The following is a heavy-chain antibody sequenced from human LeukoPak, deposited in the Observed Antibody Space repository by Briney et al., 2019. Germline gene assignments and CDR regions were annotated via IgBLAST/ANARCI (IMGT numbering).Heavy chain of an antibody. CDR2: FDPEDGET. D-gene: IGHD3-22*01. V-gene: IGHV1-24*01. J-gene: IGHJ4*02. CDR1: GYTLTELS. Sequence: GASVKVSCKVSGYTLTELSMHWVRQAPGKGLEWMGGFDPEDGETIYAQKFQGRVTMTEDTSTDTAYMELSSLRSEDTAVYYCATDLNLLYDSSGHRRIWGQGTLVTVSS. CDR3: ATDLNLLYDSSGHRRI.